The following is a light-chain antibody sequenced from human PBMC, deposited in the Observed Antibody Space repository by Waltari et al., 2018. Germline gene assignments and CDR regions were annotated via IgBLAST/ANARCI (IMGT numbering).Light chain of an antibody. Sequence: QSALTQPASVSGSPGQSITISCTGTSSDVGSYKFVSCYQQHPGKDPQLMIYEVSNRPAGVSNRLSGSKSGTTASLTISGLQAEDEAEYYCCSYAGGSYVFGTGTKVTVL. J-gene: IGLJ1*01. CDR1: SSDVGSYKF. V-gene: IGLV2-23*02. CDR3: CSYAGGSYV. CDR2: EVS.